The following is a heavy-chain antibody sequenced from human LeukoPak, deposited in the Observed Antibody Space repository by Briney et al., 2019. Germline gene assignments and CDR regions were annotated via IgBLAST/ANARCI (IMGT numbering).Heavy chain of an antibody. CDR3: TTWRYIAAVGWFDH. Sequence: GGSLRLSCAASGFTFSNAWMSWVPQAPGKGLEWVGRIKSKTDGRPTDYAEPVKGRFTISRDDSKNTLYLQMNSLKTEDTAVYYCTTWRYIAAVGWFDHWGQGTLVTVSS. CDR1: GFTFSNAW. J-gene: IGHJ5*02. V-gene: IGHV3-15*01. CDR2: IKSKTDGRPT. D-gene: IGHD6-6*01.